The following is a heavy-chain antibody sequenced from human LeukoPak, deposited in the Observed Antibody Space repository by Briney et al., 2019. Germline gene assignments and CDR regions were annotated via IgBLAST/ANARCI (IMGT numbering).Heavy chain of an antibody. D-gene: IGHD1-26*01. CDR3: ARGGWETVFDF. Sequence: GGSLRLSCTASGFTFSDYYMSWIRQAPGKGLEWVSYISTSGSTIYYADSVRGRFTISRDNAKNSLFLQMNSLRAEDTAVYYCARGGWETVFDFWGQGTLVTVSS. CDR1: GFTFSDYY. J-gene: IGHJ4*02. CDR2: ISTSGSTI. V-gene: IGHV3-11*04.